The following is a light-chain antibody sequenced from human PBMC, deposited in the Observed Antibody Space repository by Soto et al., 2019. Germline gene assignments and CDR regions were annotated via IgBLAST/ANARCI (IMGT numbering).Light chain of an antibody. CDR3: KQYNNWPPIT. CDR1: QSVSGN. V-gene: IGKV3-15*01. CDR2: GAS. J-gene: IGKJ5*01. Sequence: EIVMTQSPATLSVSPGERATLSCRASQSVSGNLAWYQQNPGQAPRLLIYGASTRATGIPARFSGSGSGTELALSISGMQSEDFAVYAWKQYNNWPPITFGQGTRLEIK.